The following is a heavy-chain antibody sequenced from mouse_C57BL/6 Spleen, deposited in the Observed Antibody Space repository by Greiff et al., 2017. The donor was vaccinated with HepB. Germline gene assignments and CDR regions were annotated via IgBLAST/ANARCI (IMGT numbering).Heavy chain of an antibody. Sequence: QLQQSGPELVKPGDSVKISCKASGYSFTGYFMNWVMQSHGKSLEWIGRINPYNGDTFYNQKFKGKATLTVDKSSSTAHMELRSLTSEDSAVYYCARGGMVRRFDYWGQGTTLTVSS. CDR2: INPYNGDT. CDR1: GYSFTGYF. V-gene: IGHV1-20*01. D-gene: IGHD2-2*01. J-gene: IGHJ2*01. CDR3: ARGGMVRRFDY.